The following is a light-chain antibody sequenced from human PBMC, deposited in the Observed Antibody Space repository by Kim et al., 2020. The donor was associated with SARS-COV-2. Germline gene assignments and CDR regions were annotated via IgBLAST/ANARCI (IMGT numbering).Light chain of an antibody. CDR2: GAS. V-gene: IGKV3-20*01. J-gene: IGKJ4*01. CDR3: HRYGDSAVT. Sequence: EIVLTQSPGTLSLSPGERATLSCRASQSVSSSSLVWCQQRPGQAPRLLIYGASSRATGIPDRFSGSGSETDFNLTISRLEPEDFAVYYCHRYGDSAVTFGGGTKVEIK. CDR1: QSVSSSS.